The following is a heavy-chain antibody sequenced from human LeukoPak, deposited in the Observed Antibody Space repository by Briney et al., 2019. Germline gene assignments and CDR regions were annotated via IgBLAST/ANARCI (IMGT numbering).Heavy chain of an antibody. V-gene: IGHV3-7*04. J-gene: IGHJ6*02. CDR3: ARDLGTSYYYYYYYGMDV. CDR1: GFTFSSYW. D-gene: IGHD2-2*01. CDR2: IKQDGSEK. Sequence: GGSLRLSCAASGFTFSSYWMSWVRQAPGKGLEWVANIKQDGSEKCYVDSVKGRFTISRDNAKNSLYLQMNSLRAEDTAVYYCARDLGTSYYYYYYYGMDVWGQGTTVTVSS.